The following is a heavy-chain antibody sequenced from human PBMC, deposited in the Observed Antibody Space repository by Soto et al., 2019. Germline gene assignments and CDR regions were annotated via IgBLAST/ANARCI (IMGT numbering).Heavy chain of an antibody. CDR1: GDSVSSDITS. CDR3: ARGKALDV. Sequence: QGQLQQSGPGLVKPSQTLSLTCAISGDSVSSDITSWNWIRQSPSRGLEWLGRTYYRSKWFHDYAASVKSRITIKPDTSKNQFSLELNSMTPEDTAVYYCARGKALDVWGQGTVVTVSS. D-gene: IGHD3-10*01. CDR2: TYYRSKWFH. V-gene: IGHV6-1*01. J-gene: IGHJ3*01.